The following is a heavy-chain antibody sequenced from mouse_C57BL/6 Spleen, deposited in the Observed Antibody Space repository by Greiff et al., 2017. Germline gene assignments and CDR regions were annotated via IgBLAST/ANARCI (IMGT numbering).Heavy chain of an antibody. CDR2: IDPSDSYT. CDR3: ARDYGSSWGGAMDY. J-gene: IGHJ4*01. V-gene: IGHV1-69*01. D-gene: IGHD1-1*01. CDR1: GYTFTSYW. Sequence: VQLQQPGAELVMPGASVKLSCKASGYTFTSYWMHWVKQRPGQGLEWIGEIDPSDSYTNYNQNFKGKSTLTVDKSSSTAYMQLSSLTSEDSAVYYCARDYGSSWGGAMDYWGQGTSVTVSS.